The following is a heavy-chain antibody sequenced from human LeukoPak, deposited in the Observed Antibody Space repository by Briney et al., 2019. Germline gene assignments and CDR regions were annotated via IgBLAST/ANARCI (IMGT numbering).Heavy chain of an antibody. CDR2: IYPDDSDT. V-gene: IGHV5-51*01. CDR1: GYSFTNYW. CDR3: ARVGPYDSSGYYYFDY. Sequence: GESLKISCKGSGYSFTNYWIGWVRQMPGKGLEWMGIIYPDDSDTRYSPSFQGQVTISADKSINTAYLQWSSLKASDTAMYYCARVGPYDSSGYYYFDYWGQGTLVTVSS. D-gene: IGHD3-22*01. J-gene: IGHJ4*02.